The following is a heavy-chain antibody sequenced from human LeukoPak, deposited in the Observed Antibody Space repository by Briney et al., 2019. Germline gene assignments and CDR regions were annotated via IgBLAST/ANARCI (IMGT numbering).Heavy chain of an antibody. J-gene: IGHJ4*02. CDR3: ARTSHPHGSSWLFDY. CDR2: IYYSGST. D-gene: IGHD6-13*01. CDR1: GASISSSSYY. V-gene: IGHV4-39*07. Sequence: SETLSLTCTVSGASISSSSYYWGWIRQPPGKGLEWIVSIYYSGSTYYNPSLKSPVTISVDTSKNQFSLKLSSVTAADTAVYYCARTSHPHGSSWLFDYWGQGTLVTVSS.